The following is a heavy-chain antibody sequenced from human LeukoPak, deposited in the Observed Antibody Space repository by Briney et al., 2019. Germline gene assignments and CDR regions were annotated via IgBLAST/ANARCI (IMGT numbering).Heavy chain of an antibody. CDR1: GFTLSSFW. CDR2: ISPDGSDS. J-gene: IGHJ4*02. V-gene: IGHV3-74*01. CDR3: ARGVSGNYGRFDS. D-gene: IGHD1-26*01. Sequence: GGSLRLSCAASGFTLSSFWMHWVRQVPGEGLVWGTRISPDGSDSNYADPVKGRFTISRDNAKNTLYLQMNSLRDEDTAVYYCARGVSGNYGRFDSWGQGTLVIVSS.